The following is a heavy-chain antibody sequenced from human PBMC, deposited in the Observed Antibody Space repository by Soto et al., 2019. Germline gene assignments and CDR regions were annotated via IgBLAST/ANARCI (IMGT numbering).Heavy chain of an antibody. CDR3: ARDGLGGGSYYYYYMDF. V-gene: IGHV1-3*01. D-gene: IGHD3-16*01. CDR1: GYTFTSYA. J-gene: IGHJ6*03. Sequence: ASVKVSCKASGYTFTSYAMHWVRQAPGQRLEWMGWINAGNGNTKYSQKFQGRVTITRDTSASTAYMELSSLRSEDTAVYYCARDGLGGGSYYYYYMDFWGKGTTVTVSS. CDR2: INAGNGNT.